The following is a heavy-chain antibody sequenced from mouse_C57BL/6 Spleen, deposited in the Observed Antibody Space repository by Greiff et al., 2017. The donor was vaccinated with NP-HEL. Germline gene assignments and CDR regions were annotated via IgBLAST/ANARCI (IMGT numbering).Heavy chain of an antibody. Sequence: EVKLVESGGGLVKPGGSLKLSCAASGFTFSDYGMHWVRQAPEKGLEWVAYISSGSSTIYYADTVKGRFTISRDNAKNTLFLQMTSLRSEDTAMYYCARPDWDIYYAMDYWGQGTSVTVSS. CDR1: GFTFSDYG. J-gene: IGHJ4*01. V-gene: IGHV5-17*01. CDR2: ISSGSSTI. D-gene: IGHD4-1*01. CDR3: ARPDWDIYYAMDY.